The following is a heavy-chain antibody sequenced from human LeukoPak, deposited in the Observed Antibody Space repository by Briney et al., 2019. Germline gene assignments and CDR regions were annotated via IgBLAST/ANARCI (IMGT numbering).Heavy chain of an antibody. Sequence: SETPSLTCTVSGGSISSYYWSWIRQPPGKGLEWIGYIYTSGSTNYNPSLKSRVTISVDTSKNQFSLKLSSVTAADTAVYYCARASEQQLTTYYFDYWGQGTLVTVSS. D-gene: IGHD6-13*01. V-gene: IGHV4-4*09. CDR1: GGSISSYY. J-gene: IGHJ4*02. CDR3: ARASEQQLTTYYFDY. CDR2: IYTSGST.